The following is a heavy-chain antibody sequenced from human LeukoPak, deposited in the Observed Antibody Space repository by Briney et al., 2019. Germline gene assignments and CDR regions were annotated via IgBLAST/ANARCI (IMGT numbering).Heavy chain of an antibody. CDR2: INPNSGGT. V-gene: IGHV1-2*02. CDR3: ARPVGTTAESFSFES. Sequence: ASVKVSCKASGYTFTGYYIHWVRQAPGQGLEWMGWINPNSGGTNSAQKFQGRVTMTRDTSISTAYMELSRLGSDDVAVYYCARPVGTTAESFSFESWGQGTLVTVSS. J-gene: IGHJ4*02. CDR1: GYTFTGYY. D-gene: IGHD1-26*01.